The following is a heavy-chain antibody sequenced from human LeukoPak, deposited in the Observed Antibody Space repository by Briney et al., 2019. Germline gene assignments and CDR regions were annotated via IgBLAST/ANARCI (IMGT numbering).Heavy chain of an antibody. CDR2: ISAYNGNT. Sequence: GASAKVSCKASGYTFTSYGISWVRQAPGQGLEWMGWISAYNGNTDYAQKFQGRVTMTTDTSASTAYMEVRSLRSDDTAVYYCARAYSGSYYYYWGQGTLVTVSS. D-gene: IGHD1-26*01. CDR1: GYTFTSYG. J-gene: IGHJ4*02. V-gene: IGHV1-18*01. CDR3: ARAYSGSYYYY.